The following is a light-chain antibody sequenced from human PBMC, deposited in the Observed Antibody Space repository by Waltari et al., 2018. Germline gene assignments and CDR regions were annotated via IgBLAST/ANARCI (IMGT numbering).Light chain of an antibody. J-gene: IGLJ2*01. V-gene: IGLV2-23*02. CDR3: CSYAGSSTFV. CDR1: SSDFGSYYL. CDR2: EVS. Sequence: QSALTQPASLSGSPGQSITTSRTGTSSDFGSYYLVSWYQQHPGKAPKLMIYEVSKRPSGVSNRFSGSKSGNTASLTISGLQAEDEADYYCCSYAGSSTFVFGGGTKLTVL.